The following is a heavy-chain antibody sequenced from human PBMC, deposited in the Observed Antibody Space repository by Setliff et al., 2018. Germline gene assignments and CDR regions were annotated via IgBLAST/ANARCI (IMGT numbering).Heavy chain of an antibody. J-gene: IGHJ6*03. D-gene: IGHD3-3*01. CDR1: DGSSSSHY. CDR2: IYTSWST. CDR3: ARMSGFQYMDV. Sequence: SETLSLTCTVSDGSSSSHYWSWIRQPAGKGLEWLGQIYTSWSTNYNPSLKGRATLSIDASKRQFSLKLTSVTAADTAVYYCARMSGFQYMDVWGKGTTVTVSS. V-gene: IGHV4-4*07.